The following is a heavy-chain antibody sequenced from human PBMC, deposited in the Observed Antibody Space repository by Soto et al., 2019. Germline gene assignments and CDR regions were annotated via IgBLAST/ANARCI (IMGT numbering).Heavy chain of an antibody. CDR3: ARVPGGEALYSSGWSNYYYGLDV. V-gene: IGHV4-59*01. D-gene: IGHD6-19*01. Sequence: SETLSLTCTVSGGSISGNFWSWIRQPPGKGLEWIGYIYYSGDTNYNPSLKSRITISADMSKNQVSLILSSVIAADTAVYFCARVPGGEALYSSGWSNYYYGLDVWGQGTTVTVSS. J-gene: IGHJ6*02. CDR1: GGSISGNF. CDR2: IYYSGDT.